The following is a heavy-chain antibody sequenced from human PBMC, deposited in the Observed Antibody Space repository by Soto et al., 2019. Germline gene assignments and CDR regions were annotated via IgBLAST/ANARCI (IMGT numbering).Heavy chain of an antibody. Sequence: EVQLLESGGGLVQPGGSLRLSCAASGFTFSSYAMSWVRQAPGKGLEWVSAISGSGGSTYYADSVKGRFTISRDNSKNTLYLQRNSLRAEDTAVYYCAKDPGEQNWFDPWGQGTLVTVSS. V-gene: IGHV3-23*01. CDR1: GFTFSSYA. D-gene: IGHD1-26*01. CDR2: ISGSGGST. CDR3: AKDPGEQNWFDP. J-gene: IGHJ5*02.